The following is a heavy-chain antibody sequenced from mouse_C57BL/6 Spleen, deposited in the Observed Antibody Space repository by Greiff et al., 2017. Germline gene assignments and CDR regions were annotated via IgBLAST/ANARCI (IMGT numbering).Heavy chain of an antibody. D-gene: IGHD2-12*01. J-gene: IGHJ2*01. V-gene: IGHV1-50*01. CDR2: IDPSDSYT. CDR3: ARSYAPPGNY. CDR1: GYTFTSYW. Sequence: VQLQQSGAELVKPGASVKLSCKASGYTFTSYWMQWVKQRPGQGLEWVGEIDPSDSYTNDNQKFKGKATLTVDTSSSTAYMQLSSLTSEDSAVYYWARSYAPPGNYWGQGTTLTVSS.